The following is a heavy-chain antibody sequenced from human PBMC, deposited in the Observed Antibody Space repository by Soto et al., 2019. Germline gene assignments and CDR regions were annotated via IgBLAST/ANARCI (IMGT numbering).Heavy chain of an antibody. CDR2: LYSGGNT. Sequence: EVPLVESGGGLVQPGGSLRLYCAASGFTVSNNYMSWVRQAPGKGLEWVSLLYSGGNTFYADSVKDRFTISRDNSKNTLYLQMNSLRAEDTAVYYCGRGALVRIFDSWGQGTLVTVSS. J-gene: IGHJ4*02. CDR1: GFTVSNNY. CDR3: GRGALVRIFDS. V-gene: IGHV3-66*01. D-gene: IGHD2-21*01.